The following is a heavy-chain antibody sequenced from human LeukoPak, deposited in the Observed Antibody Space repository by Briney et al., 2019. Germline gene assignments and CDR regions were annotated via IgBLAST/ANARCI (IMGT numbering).Heavy chain of an antibody. CDR1: GGSFSGYY. CDR2: INHSGST. CDR3: ARDIIEASYDY. D-gene: IGHD3-10*01. J-gene: IGHJ4*02. Sequence: SETLSLTCAVYGGSFSGYYWSWIRQPPGKGLEWIGEINHSGSTNYNPSLKSRVTISVDTSKKQFSLKLSSVTAADTAVYYCARDIIEASYDYWGQGTLVTVSS. V-gene: IGHV4-34*01.